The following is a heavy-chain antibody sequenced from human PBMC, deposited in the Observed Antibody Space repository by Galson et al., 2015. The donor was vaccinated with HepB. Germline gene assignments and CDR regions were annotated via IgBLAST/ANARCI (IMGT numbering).Heavy chain of an antibody. D-gene: IGHD6-19*01. V-gene: IGHV1-2*02. Sequence: SVKVSCKASGYTFTGYYMHWVRQAPGQGLEWMGWINPNSGGTNYAQKFQGRVTMTRDTSISTAYMELSRLRSDDTAVYYCARDLNERQWLVWGYYYYYMDVWGKGTTVTVSS. J-gene: IGHJ6*03. CDR2: INPNSGGT. CDR3: ARDLNERQWLVWGYYYYYMDV. CDR1: GYTFTGYY.